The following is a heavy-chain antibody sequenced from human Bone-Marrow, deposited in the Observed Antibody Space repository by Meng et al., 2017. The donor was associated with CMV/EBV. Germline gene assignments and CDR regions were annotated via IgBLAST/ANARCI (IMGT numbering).Heavy chain of an antibody. V-gene: IGHV3-74*01. CDR2: INSDGSST. D-gene: IGHD2-2*01. Sequence: GGSLRLSCAASGFTFSSYWMHWVRQAPGKGLVWVSRINSDGSSTSYADSVKGRFTISRDNAKNTLYLQMNSLRAEDTAVYYCAREVVVVVPAATNYYYYGMDVWGQGTTVPVSS. CDR3: AREVVVVVPAATNYYYYGMDV. CDR1: GFTFSSYW. J-gene: IGHJ6*02.